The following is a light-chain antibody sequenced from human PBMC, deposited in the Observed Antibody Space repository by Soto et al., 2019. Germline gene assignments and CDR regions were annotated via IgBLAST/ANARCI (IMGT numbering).Light chain of an antibody. V-gene: IGKV3-20*01. CDR3: QQYGSSPPRT. CDR2: GAS. Sequence: EIMMTHSPSPLSVSPGGRATLSCRARQGVSSHLAWYQQKPGQAPRLLIYGASTRATDVPDRFSGSGSGADFTLSISRLEPEDFAVYYCQQYGSSPPRTFGQGTKVGIK. J-gene: IGKJ1*01. CDR1: QGVSSH.